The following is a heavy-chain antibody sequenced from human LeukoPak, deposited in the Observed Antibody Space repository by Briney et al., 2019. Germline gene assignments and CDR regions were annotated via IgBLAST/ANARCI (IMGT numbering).Heavy chain of an antibody. CDR2: INHSGST. V-gene: IGHV4-34*01. CDR1: GGSFSGYY. Sequence: SETLSLTCAVYGGSFSGYYWNWIRQPPGKGLEWIGEINHSGSTNYNPSLKSRVTISVDTSKNQFSLELSSVTAADTAIYYCAREEYCGADCYSGFDHWGQGTLVTVSS. D-gene: IGHD2-21*02. CDR3: AREEYCGADCYSGFDH. J-gene: IGHJ5*02.